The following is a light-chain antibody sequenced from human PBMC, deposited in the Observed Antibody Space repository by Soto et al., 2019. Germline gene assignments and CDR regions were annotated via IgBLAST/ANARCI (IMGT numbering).Light chain of an antibody. V-gene: IGLV2-8*01. J-gene: IGLJ1*01. CDR2: EVS. CDR3: AAWDDSLNAHV. Sequence: QSALTQPPSASGSPGQSVTISCTGTSSDVGGYNYVSWYQQHPGKAPKVIIYEVSKRPSGVPDRFSGSKSGTSASLAISGLQSEDEADYYCAAWDDSLNAHVFGTGTKVTVL. CDR1: SSDVGGYNY.